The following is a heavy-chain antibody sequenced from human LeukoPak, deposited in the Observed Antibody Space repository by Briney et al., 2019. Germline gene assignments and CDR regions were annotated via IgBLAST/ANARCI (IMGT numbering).Heavy chain of an antibody. CDR1: GFTFSSYA. CDR2: ISGSGGNT. V-gene: IGHV3-23*01. D-gene: IGHD2-15*01. J-gene: IGHJ4*02. Sequence: GESLRLSCAASGFTFSSYAMSWVRQAPGKGLEWVSAISGSGGNTYSADSVKGRFTISRDNSKNTLYLQMNSLRAEDTALYYCLREMNSGAYRTGDYWGQGTLVTVSS. CDR3: LREMNSGAYRTGDY.